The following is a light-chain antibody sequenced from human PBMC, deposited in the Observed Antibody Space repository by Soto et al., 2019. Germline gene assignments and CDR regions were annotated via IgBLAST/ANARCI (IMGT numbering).Light chain of an antibody. CDR3: QQYNSSSIT. V-gene: IGKV1-5*01. J-gene: IGKJ5*01. CDR1: QSISSW. CDR2: DAS. Sequence: DIQMTQSPSTLSASVGDRVTITCRASQSISSWLAWYQQKPGKAPKLLIYDASSLESGVPSRFRGSGSGTEFTLTISRLQPDDFETYYCQQYNSSSITFGQGTRLEIK.